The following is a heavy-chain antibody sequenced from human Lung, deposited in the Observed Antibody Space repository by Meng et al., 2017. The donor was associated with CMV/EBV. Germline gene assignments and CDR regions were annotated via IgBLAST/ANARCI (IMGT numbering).Heavy chain of an antibody. J-gene: IGHJ4*02. D-gene: IGHD3-22*01. CDR2: IHSSGYT. Sequence: SETXSLTSSFSGDSVISSDYYCPWIRQPPGNWLECIGSIHSSGYTYSNPSLKSRVAFSLDTSKKQFSLKLGSVTAADTAVYYCARDYKFDIRPIYYCGQGTXVTVSS. CDR3: ARDYKFDIRPIYY. V-gene: IGHV4-39*07. CDR1: GDSVISSDYY.